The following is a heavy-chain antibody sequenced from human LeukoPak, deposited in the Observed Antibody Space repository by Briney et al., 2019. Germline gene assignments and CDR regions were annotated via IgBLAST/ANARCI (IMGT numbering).Heavy chain of an antibody. Sequence: ASVKVSCKASGGTFSSYAISWVRQAPGQGLEWMGGIIPIFGTANYAQKFQGRVTITADESTSTAYMELSSLRSEDTAVYYCAREGGYGGTARFDYWGQGTLVTVSS. CDR1: GGTFSSYA. D-gene: IGHD5-18*01. V-gene: IGHV1-69*01. J-gene: IGHJ4*02. CDR3: AREGGYGGTARFDY. CDR2: IIPIFGTA.